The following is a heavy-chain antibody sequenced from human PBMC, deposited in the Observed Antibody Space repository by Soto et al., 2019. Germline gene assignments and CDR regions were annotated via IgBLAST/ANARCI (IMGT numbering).Heavy chain of an antibody. V-gene: IGHV3-23*01. CDR2: ISGSGGST. D-gene: IGHD6-13*01. CDR3: AKPGSSGRTLLNYFDY. Sequence: PGGSLRLSCAASGFTFSSYAMSWVRQAPGKGLEWVSAISGSGGSTYYADSVKGRFTISRDNSKNTLYLQMNSLRAEDTAVYYCAKPGSSGRTLLNYFDYWGQGTLVAVS. CDR1: GFTFSSYA. J-gene: IGHJ4*02.